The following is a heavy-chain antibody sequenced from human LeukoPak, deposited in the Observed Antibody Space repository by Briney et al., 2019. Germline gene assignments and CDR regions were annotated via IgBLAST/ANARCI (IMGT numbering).Heavy chain of an antibody. CDR3: AKSFCSSTSCSVDF. D-gene: IGHD2-2*01. Sequence: GGSLRLSCAASGFTFGSYGIHWVRRAPGKGLEWVAFIRYDGSNKYHADSVKGRFTISRDNSKNTLYLQMNSLRAEDTAVYYCAKSFCSSTSCSVDFWGQGTLVTVSS. CDR1: GFTFGSYG. V-gene: IGHV3-30*02. CDR2: IRYDGSNK. J-gene: IGHJ4*02.